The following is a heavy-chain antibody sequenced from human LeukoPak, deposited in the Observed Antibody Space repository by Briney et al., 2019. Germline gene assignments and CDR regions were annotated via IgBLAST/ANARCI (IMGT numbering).Heavy chain of an antibody. CDR2: INHSGNT. D-gene: IGHD3-22*01. Sequence: SETLSLTCAVYGGSFSGYYWSWIRQPPGKGLEWIGEINHSGNTNYNPSLKSRVTISVDTSKNQFSLKLSSVTAADTAVYYCVRGLYYYDSSGYYYWGQGTLVTVSS. CDR3: VRGLYYYDSSGYYY. V-gene: IGHV4-34*01. J-gene: IGHJ4*02. CDR1: GGSFSGYY.